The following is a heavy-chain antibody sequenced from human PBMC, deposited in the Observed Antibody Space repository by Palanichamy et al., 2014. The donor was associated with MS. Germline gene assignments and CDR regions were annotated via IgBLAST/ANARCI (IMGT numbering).Heavy chain of an antibody. D-gene: IGHD1-26*01. CDR1: GGSISSSIYS. CDR3: SRHIVPPADTRGYFQR. Sequence: QLQLQESGPGLVTPSETLSLTCTVSGGSISSSIYSWGWIRQPPGMGLEWIGEIRHTGDTNYNPSLKSRVTMSVDKSKNQFSLHLASVTVADTAIYFCSRHIVPPADTRGYFQRWGQSTVVTVSS. V-gene: IGHV4-61*05. J-gene: IGHJ1*01. CDR2: IRHTGDT.